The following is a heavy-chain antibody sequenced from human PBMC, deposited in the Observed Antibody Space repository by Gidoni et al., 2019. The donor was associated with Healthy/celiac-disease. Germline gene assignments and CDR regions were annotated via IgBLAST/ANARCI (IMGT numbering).Heavy chain of an antibody. Sequence: QVQLVESGGGVVKPGGSLRLSCAASGFTFSSYGMHWFRQAPGKGLEWVAFIWYDGSNKYYADSVKGRFTISRDNSKNTLYLQMNSLRAEDTAVYYCAKGSTTKYYDFWSGYPFDYWGQGTLVTVSS. D-gene: IGHD3-3*01. CDR2: IWYDGSNK. V-gene: IGHV3-30*02. CDR3: AKGSTTKYYDFWSGYPFDY. CDR1: GFTFSSYG. J-gene: IGHJ4*02.